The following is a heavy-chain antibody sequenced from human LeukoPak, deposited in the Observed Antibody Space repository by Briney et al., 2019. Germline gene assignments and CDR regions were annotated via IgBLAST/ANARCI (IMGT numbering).Heavy chain of an antibody. D-gene: IGHD3-10*01. CDR2: IYYSGST. CDR1: GGSFNEYY. CDR3: ARNITSGWFDP. Sequence: KSSETLSLTCGLYGGSFNEYYWAWIRQSPGKGLEWIGQIYYSGSTNYNPSLKSRVTISVDTSKNQFSLRLNSVTAADTAVYYCARNITSGWFDPWGQGTLVTVSS. V-gene: IGHV4-34*01. J-gene: IGHJ5*02.